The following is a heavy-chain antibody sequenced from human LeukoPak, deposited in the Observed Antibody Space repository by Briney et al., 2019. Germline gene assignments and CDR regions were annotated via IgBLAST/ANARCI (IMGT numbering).Heavy chain of an antibody. CDR1: GGSISSYY. CDR2: IYYSGST. CDR3: ARGHYDSSGYQDY. J-gene: IGHJ4*02. V-gene: IGHV4-39*01. Sequence: SETLSLTCTVSGGSISSYYWSWIRQPPGKGLEWIGSIYYSGSTYYNPSLKSRVTIPVDTSKNQFSLKLSSVTAADTAVYYCARGHYDSSGYQDYWGQGTLVTVSS. D-gene: IGHD3-22*01.